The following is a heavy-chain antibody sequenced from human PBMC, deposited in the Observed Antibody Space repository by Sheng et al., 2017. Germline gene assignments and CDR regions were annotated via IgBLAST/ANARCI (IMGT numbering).Heavy chain of an antibody. Sequence: QVQLVQSGAEVKKPGSSVKVSCKASGGTFSSYTISWVRQAPGQGLEWMGRIIPILGIANYAQKFQGRVTITADKSTSTAYMELSSLRSEDTAVYYCARDAPEGYQPPGWGDVWGKGTDGHRLL. J-gene: IGHJ6*04. CDR2: IIPILGIA. V-gene: IGHV1-69*08. D-gene: IGHD2-2*01. CDR1: GGTFSSYT. CDR3: ARDAPEGYQPPGWGDV.